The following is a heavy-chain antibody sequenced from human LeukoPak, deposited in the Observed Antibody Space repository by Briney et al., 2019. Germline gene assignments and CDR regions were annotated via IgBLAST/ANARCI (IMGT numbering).Heavy chain of an antibody. V-gene: IGHV3-48*03. J-gene: IGHJ4*02. D-gene: IGHD6-19*01. Sequence: GGSLRLSCVASGFTFNNYEMNWVRQAPGKGLEWVSFISTGGDIVKYAYSVTGRFAISRDNAKNSLYLQMNSLIAEDTALYYCVSSDWYYWGQGTLVTVSS. CDR2: ISTGGDIV. CDR3: VSSDWYY. CDR1: GFTFNNYE.